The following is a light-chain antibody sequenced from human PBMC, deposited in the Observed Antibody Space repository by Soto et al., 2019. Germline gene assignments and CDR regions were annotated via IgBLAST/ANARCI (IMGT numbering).Light chain of an antibody. CDR1: QTVSNNY. CDR3: QQFSSYPLT. Sequence: EFVLTQSPGTLSLSPGDRATLSCRASQTVSNNYLAWYQQKPGQAPRLLIYDASSRATGIPDRFSGGGSGTDFTLTISRLEPEDFAVYYCQQFSSYPLTFGGGTKVEIK. V-gene: IGKV3-20*01. J-gene: IGKJ4*01. CDR2: DAS.